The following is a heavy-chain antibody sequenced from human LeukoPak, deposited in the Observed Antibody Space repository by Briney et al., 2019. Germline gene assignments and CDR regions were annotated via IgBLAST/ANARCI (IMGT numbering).Heavy chain of an antibody. CDR2: INPSGGTT. CDR3: ARDRGLNVCPSDY. Sequence: ASVKVSCKASGYTFTAYFMHWVRQAPGQGLEWMGIINPSGGTTSYAQKFQGRVTMTRDTSTSTVYMELSSLRSEDTAVYYCARDRGLNVCPSDYWGQGTLVIVSS. J-gene: IGHJ4*02. V-gene: IGHV1-46*01. CDR1: GYTFTAYF. D-gene: IGHD3-10*01.